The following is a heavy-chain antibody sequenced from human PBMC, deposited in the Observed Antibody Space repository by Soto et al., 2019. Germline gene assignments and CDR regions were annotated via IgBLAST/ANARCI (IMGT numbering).Heavy chain of an antibody. CDR2: IFSNDEK. D-gene: IGHD3-9*01. V-gene: IGHV2-26*01. Sequence: SGPTLVNPTETLTLTCTVSGFSLSNARMGVSWIRQPPGKALEWLAHIFSNDEKSYSTSLKSRLTISKDTSKSQVVLTMTNMDPVDTATYYCARISSYYDILANYYYYGMDVWGQGTTVTVSS. J-gene: IGHJ6*02. CDR3: ARISSYYDILANYYYYGMDV. CDR1: GFSLSNARMG.